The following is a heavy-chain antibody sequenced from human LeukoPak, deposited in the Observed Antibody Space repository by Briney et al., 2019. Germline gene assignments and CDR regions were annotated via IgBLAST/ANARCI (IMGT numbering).Heavy chain of an antibody. V-gene: IGHV4-34*01. CDR1: GGSFSGYY. CDR3: ARGEPDYYDSSGYYSGSPNWFDP. J-gene: IGHJ5*02. CDR2: INHSGST. D-gene: IGHD3-22*01. Sequence: PSETLSLTCAAYGGSFSGYYWSWIRQPPGKGLEWIGEINHSGSTNYNPSLKSRVTISVDTSKNQFSLKLSSVTAADTAVYYCARGEPDYYDSSGYYSGSPNWFDPWGQGTLVTVSS.